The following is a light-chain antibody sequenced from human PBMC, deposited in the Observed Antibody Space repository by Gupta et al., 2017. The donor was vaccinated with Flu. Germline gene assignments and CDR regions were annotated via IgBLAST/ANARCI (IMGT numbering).Light chain of an antibody. CDR1: SSDVGNYNF. CDR2: EVS. CDR3: SSCTRSGTLI. J-gene: IGLJ2*01. Sequence: QSALTQPASVSGSPGQSITISCTGTSSDVGNYNFVTWYQQHPGKVPKLIIYEVSHRPSGVSNRVSGSKSGDTASLTISGLQAEDEADYYCSSCTRSGTLIFGGGTKLTVL. V-gene: IGLV2-14*01.